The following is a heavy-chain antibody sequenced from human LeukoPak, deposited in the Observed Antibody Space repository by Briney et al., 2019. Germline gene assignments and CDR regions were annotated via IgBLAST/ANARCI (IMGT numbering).Heavy chain of an antibody. CDR1: GGSLSSYY. CDR2: IYYSGST. CDR3: ASLRGYSYGFDY. V-gene: IGHV4-59*01. J-gene: IGHJ4*02. Sequence: SETLSVTCTVSGGSLSSYYWSWIRQPPGKGLEWIGYIYYSGSTNYNPSLKSRVTISVDTSKNQFSLKLSSVTAADTAVYYCASLRGYSYGFDYWGQGALVTVSS. D-gene: IGHD5-18*01.